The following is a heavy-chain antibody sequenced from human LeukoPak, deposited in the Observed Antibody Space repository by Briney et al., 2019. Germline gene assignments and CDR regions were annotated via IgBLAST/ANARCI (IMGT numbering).Heavy chain of an antibody. D-gene: IGHD3-10*01. CDR1: GGTFSSYA. CDR2: IIPILGMA. Sequence: GASVKVSCKASGGTFSSYAICWVRQAPGQGLEWMGRIIPILGMANYAQKFQGRVTITADKSTSTAYMELSSLRSEDTAVYYCARDRSYYGSGSSTVVWGQGTTVTVSS. J-gene: IGHJ6*02. V-gene: IGHV1-69*04. CDR3: ARDRSYYGSGSSTVV.